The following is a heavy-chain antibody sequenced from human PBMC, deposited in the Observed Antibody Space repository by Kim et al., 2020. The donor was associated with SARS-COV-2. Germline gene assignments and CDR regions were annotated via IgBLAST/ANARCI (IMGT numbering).Heavy chain of an antibody. D-gene: IGHD6-6*01. CDR3: AKTLYSSSTDAFDI. J-gene: IGHJ3*02. Sequence: GGSLRLSCAASGFTFSSHAMTWVRQAPGKGLEWVSGISSSGGTTYYADSMKGRFTISRDNSKNTLYLQLNSLRPEDTAVYYCAKTLYSSSTDAFDIWGQGTMVTVSS. CDR2: ISSSGGTT. V-gene: IGHV3-23*01. CDR1: GFTFSSHA.